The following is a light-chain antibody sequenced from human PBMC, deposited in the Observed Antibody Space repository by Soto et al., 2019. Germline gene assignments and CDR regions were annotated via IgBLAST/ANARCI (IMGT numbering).Light chain of an antibody. CDR3: SSYTSSSTLV. V-gene: IGLV2-14*01. Sequence: QSVLTQPASVSGSPGQSITIPCTGTSSDVGGYNYVSWYQQHPGKDPKLMIYEVSNRPSGVSNRFSASKSGNTASLTISGLQAEDEADYYCSSYTSSSTLVFGNGTKVTV. J-gene: IGLJ1*01. CDR1: SSDVGGYNY. CDR2: EVS.